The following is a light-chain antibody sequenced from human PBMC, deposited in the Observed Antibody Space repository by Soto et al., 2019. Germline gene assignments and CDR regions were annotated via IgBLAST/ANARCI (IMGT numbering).Light chain of an antibody. CDR2: EVN. V-gene: IGLV2-14*02. CDR1: SSDVGGYDL. J-gene: IGLJ1*01. Sequence: QSALTQPASVSGSPGQSITISCTGTSSDVGGYDLVSWYQQHPGKAPKLIIYEVNKRPSGVPDRFSGSKSGNTASLTVSGRQAEDEADYYCSSYAGSSNVFGTGTKLTVL. CDR3: SSYAGSSNV.